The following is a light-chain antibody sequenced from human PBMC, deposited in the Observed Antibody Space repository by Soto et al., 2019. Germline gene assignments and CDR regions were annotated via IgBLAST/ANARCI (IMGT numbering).Light chain of an antibody. CDR2: GAS. Sequence: EIVLTQSPGTLSLSPGERATLSCRASQSVSSSYLAWYQQKPGQAPRLLIYGASSRATGIPDRFSGSGSGTDFPPTISRLEPEDFAVYYYQQYGSSPPWTFGQGTKVEIK. CDR1: QSVSSSY. V-gene: IGKV3-20*01. CDR3: QQYGSSPPWT. J-gene: IGKJ1*01.